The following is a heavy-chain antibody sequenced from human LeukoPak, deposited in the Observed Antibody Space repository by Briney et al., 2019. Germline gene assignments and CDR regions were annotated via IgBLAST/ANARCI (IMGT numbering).Heavy chain of an antibody. Sequence: GGSLRLSCAASGFSVRSNYMTWVRQAPGKGLEWVSVIYSTGSTYYGDSVKGRFTISRDNSKNTVYLQMNSLRAEDTAVDYCAKDRLRYGSDPLDFDYWGQGTLVTVS. D-gene: IGHD3-10*01. CDR2: IYSTGST. CDR1: GFSVRSNY. V-gene: IGHV3-66*03. J-gene: IGHJ4*02. CDR3: AKDRLRYGSDPLDFDY.